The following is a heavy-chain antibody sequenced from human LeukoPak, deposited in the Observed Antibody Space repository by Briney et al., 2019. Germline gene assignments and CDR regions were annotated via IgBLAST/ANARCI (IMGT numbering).Heavy chain of an antibody. D-gene: IGHD3/OR15-3a*01. Sequence: GGSLRLSCAASGFAFNTYSMNWVRRAPGKGLEWISYISSINSGEYYADSVKGRFSISRDNAKNSLSLQMNSLRVEDTAVYYCVKDWTYSFEDWGQGTLVTVSS. CDR3: VKDWTYSFED. V-gene: IGHV3-48*01. CDR2: ISSINSGE. J-gene: IGHJ4*02. CDR1: GFAFNTYS.